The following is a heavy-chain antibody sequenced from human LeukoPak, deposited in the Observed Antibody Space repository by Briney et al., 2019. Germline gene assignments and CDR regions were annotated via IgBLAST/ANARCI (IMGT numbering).Heavy chain of an antibody. V-gene: IGHV4-39*02. J-gene: IGHJ5*02. CDR1: GGSISSSSYY. CDR2: IYYGGTS. CDR3: ARHLGGLYSNYDYWSGPINWFDP. D-gene: IGHD3-3*01. Sequence: SETLSLTCTVSGGSISSSSYYWGWIRQPPGKGLEWMGSIYYGGTSYYNPSLKSRITISLDTSKNHFSLRLSSVTAADTAVYFCARHLGGLYSNYDYWSGPINWFDPWGQGTLVTVSS.